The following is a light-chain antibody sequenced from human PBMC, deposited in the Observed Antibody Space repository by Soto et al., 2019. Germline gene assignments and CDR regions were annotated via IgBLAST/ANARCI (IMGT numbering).Light chain of an antibody. Sequence: EIVMTQSPVTLSVSPGERATLSCRASQSVSRNLAWYQQNPGQAPRLLIHSESSRATGIPDRFSGIGYGTDLTLTISGLEPEDFAVYHCQKYGTSPFTFGQGTRLEIK. CDR1: QSVSRN. CDR3: QKYGTSPFT. V-gene: IGKV3-20*01. CDR2: SES. J-gene: IGKJ5*01.